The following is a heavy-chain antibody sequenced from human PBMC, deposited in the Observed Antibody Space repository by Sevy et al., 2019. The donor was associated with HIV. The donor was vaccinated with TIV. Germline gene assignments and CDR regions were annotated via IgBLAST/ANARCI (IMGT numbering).Heavy chain of an antibody. V-gene: IGHV1-69*10. D-gene: IGHD4-17*01. CDR2: IIPILGIA. CDR3: ARDNYGDFLGLFNL. J-gene: IGHJ2*01. CDR1: GGTFSSFA. Sequence: ASVKVSCKASGGTFSSFAINWVRQAPGQGLEWMGGIIPILGIANYAQKFQGRVTITADKSANIAYMELSSLRSEDTAVYYCARDNYGDFLGLFNLWDRGTLVTVSS.